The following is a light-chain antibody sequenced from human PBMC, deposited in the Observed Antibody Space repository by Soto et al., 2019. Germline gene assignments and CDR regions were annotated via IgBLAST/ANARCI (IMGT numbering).Light chain of an antibody. V-gene: IGKV3-20*01. CDR1: QSVSSSY. CDR2: GAS. CDR3: QNYGTSPTWT. Sequence: IVLTQSPGTLSLSPGERATLSCRASQSVSSSYLAWYQQKPGQAPRLLIYGASSRATGIPDRFSGSGSGTDFTLPISRLEPEDFAVYYCQNYGTSPTWTFGKGTRWITN. J-gene: IGKJ1*01.